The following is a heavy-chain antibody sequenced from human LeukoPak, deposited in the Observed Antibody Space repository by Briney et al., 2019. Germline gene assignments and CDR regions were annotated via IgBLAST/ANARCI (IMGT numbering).Heavy chain of an antibody. Sequence: GGSLRLSCAASGFTFSSYSMNWVRQAPGKGLEWVSSISSSSSYIYYADSVKGRFTISRDNAKNSLYLQMNSLRAEDTAVYYCARDRVVEGYYYYYYMDVWGKGTTVTVSS. CDR1: GFTFSSYS. D-gene: IGHD2-15*01. J-gene: IGHJ6*03. V-gene: IGHV3-21*01. CDR2: ISSSSSYI. CDR3: ARDRVVEGYYYYYYMDV.